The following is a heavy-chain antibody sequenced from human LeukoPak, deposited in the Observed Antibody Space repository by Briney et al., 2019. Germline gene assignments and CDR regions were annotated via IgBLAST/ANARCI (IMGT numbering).Heavy chain of an antibody. CDR3: VRGTGY. J-gene: IGHJ4*02. Sequence: GGSLRLSCSVSGFTFSTYVMHWVRQAPGKGLEYVSAISSNGDNTYYADSVKGRFTISRDNSKSTLHLQMSSLRADDTAVYYCVRGTGYWGQGTLVTVSS. V-gene: IGHV3-64D*06. CDR1: GFTFSTYV. CDR2: ISSNGDNT.